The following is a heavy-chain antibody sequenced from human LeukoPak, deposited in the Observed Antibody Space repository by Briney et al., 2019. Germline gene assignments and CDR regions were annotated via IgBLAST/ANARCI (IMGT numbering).Heavy chain of an antibody. CDR1: GVTFTSYA. D-gene: IGHD3-10*01. V-gene: IGHV1-3*01. CDR3: ARVSRPNWEFDFPFDY. J-gene: IGHJ4*02. CDR2: INAGNGNT. Sequence: GRSLRLSCAASGVTFTSYAMHWVRQAPGQRLEWMGWINAGNGNTKYSQKFQGRVTITRDTSASTAYMELSSLRSEDTAVYYCARVSRPNWEFDFPFDYWGQGTLVTVSS.